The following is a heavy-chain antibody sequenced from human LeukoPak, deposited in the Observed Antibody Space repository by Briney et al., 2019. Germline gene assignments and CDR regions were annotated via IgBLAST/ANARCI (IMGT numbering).Heavy chain of an antibody. J-gene: IGHJ4*02. V-gene: IGHV5-51*01. CDR2: IYPGDSDT. D-gene: IGHD3-22*01. Sequence: GESLMISCKGSGYSLSSYWIGWVRQMPGKGLEWMGIIYPGDSDTRYSPSFQGQVTISADKSISTAYLQWSSLKASDTAMYYCARPYDSSGYYYGYFDYWGQGTLVTVSS. CDR3: ARPYDSSGYYYGYFDY. CDR1: GYSLSSYW.